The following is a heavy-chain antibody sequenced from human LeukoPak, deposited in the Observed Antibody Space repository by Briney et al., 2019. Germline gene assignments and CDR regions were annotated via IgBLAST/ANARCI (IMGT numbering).Heavy chain of an antibody. D-gene: IGHD1-26*01. J-gene: IGHJ4*02. CDR2: IYTSGST. CDR3: ASAEGGEKWEPTGYFDY. CDR1: GGSISSGSYY. V-gene: IGHV4-61*02. Sequence: NPSETLSLTCTVSGGSISSGSYYWSWIRQPAGKGLEWIGRIYTSGSTNYNPSLKSRVTISVDTSKNQFSLKPSSVTAADTAVYYCASAEGGEKWEPTGYFDYWGQGTLVTVSS.